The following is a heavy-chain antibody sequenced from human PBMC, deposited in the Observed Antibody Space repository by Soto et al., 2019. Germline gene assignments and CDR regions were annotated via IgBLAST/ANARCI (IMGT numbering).Heavy chain of an antibody. V-gene: IGHV1-8*01. D-gene: IGHD1-1*01. J-gene: IGHJ4*02. CDR3: ARRIPDGKFVS. CDR1: GYSFSDYS. CDR2: MNPKSGHT. Sequence: GASVKVSCKASGYSFSDYSINWVRQAPGQGLEWMGWMNPKSGHTAHAQKIQGRVTLTRDTSINTVYMELSSLTSGDTAVYFCARRIPDGKFVSWGQGTLVTVSS.